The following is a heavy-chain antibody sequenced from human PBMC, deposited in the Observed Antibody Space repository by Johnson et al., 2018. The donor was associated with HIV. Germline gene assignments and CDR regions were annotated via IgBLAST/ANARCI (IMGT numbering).Heavy chain of an antibody. D-gene: IGHD5-18*01. V-gene: IGHV3-9*01. CDR1: GFTFDDYA. CDR3: AKAKDTAMVLGAFDI. Sequence: EVQLVESGGGLVQPGRSLRLSCAASGFTFDDYAMHWVRQAPGKGLEWVSGISWNSGSIGYADSVRGRFTISRDNAKNSLYLQVNSLRADDTALYYCAKAKDTAMVLGAFDIWGQGTMVTVSS. J-gene: IGHJ3*02. CDR2: ISWNSGSI.